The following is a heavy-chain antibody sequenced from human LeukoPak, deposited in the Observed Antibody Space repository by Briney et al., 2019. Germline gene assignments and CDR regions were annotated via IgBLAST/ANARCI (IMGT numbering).Heavy chain of an antibody. Sequence: SETLSLTCAVSGGSISSSNWWSWVRQPPGKGLEWIGEIYHSGSTNYNPSLKSRVTISVDTSKNQFSLKLSSVTAADTAVYYCATSFPPTYYFDYWGQGTLVTVSS. J-gene: IGHJ4*02. CDR3: ATSFPPTYYFDY. CDR1: GGSISSSNW. D-gene: IGHD1-26*01. CDR2: IYHSGST. V-gene: IGHV4-4*02.